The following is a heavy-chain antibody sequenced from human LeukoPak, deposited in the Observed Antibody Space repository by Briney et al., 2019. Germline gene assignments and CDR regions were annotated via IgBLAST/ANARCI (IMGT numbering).Heavy chain of an antibody. Sequence: SETLSLTCTVSGGSLSGRSWSWIRQPPGKGLEWIGYFHVSGTTNYNPSLQSRVTISVDMSKDQFSLRLSSVTAADTAVYFCARGSGWYDPWGQGTLVTVSS. CDR2: FHVSGTT. J-gene: IGHJ5*02. CDR1: GGSLSGRS. CDR3: ARGSGWYDP. V-gene: IGHV4-59*11. D-gene: IGHD3-10*01.